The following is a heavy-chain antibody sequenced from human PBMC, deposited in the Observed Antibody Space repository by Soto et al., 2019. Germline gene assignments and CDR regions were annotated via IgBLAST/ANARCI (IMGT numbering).Heavy chain of an antibody. V-gene: IGHV4-30-2*01. CDR2: IYNSGST. J-gene: IGHJ6*02. Sequence: HRQLQESGSGLVKPSQTLSLTCAVSRGSISSGGYSWTWIRQPPGKGLEWIGYIYNSGSTYYNPSLKSRVTISVDRSKNQFSLKLRSVTAADTAVYYCARVPDVWGQGTTVTVSS. CDR1: RGSISSGGYS. CDR3: ARVPDV.